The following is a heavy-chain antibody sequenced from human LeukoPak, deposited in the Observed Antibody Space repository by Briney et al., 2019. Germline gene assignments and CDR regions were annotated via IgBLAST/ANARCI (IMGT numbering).Heavy chain of an antibody. D-gene: IGHD6-6*01. Sequence: GGSLRLSCAASGFTFSNNWMTWVRQAPGKGLEWVATVKKDASEKYYVDSVKGRFTISRDNAKNSLYLQMNSLRVEDTAVYYCAVGIAGRPGPYYWGQGTLVTVSS. CDR2: VKKDASEK. CDR3: AVGIAGRPGPYY. CDR1: GFTFSNNW. J-gene: IGHJ4*02. V-gene: IGHV3-7*01.